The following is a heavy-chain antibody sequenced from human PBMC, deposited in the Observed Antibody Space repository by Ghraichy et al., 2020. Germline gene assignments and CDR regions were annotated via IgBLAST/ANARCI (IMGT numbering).Heavy chain of an antibody. CDR2: IYRDGSP. CDR3: ARGNGYFDY. Sequence: GSLRLSCAASGFTVSSKYMSWVRQAPGKGLEWVSIIYRDGSPYYADSVKGRFTISRDNSKNTLYFQMNSLRAEDTAVYYCARGNGYFDYWGQGTLVTVSS. CDR1: GFTVSSKY. J-gene: IGHJ4*02. V-gene: IGHV3-53*01.